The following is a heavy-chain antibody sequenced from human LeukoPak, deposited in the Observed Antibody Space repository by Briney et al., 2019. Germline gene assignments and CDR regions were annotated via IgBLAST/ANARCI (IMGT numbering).Heavy chain of an antibody. D-gene: IGHD6-13*01. CDR1: GYRLSEVS. CDR3: ATDIQQLVLFAY. J-gene: IGHJ4*02. Sequence: GASVTVSFKVSGYRLSEVSMHWVRQAPGKGLEWMGSFDPEDGEAIYAQRFQGRVSMTEDTSTHTAYMEVNSLRSEDTAVYYCATDIQQLVLFAYWGQGTLVTVSS. CDR2: FDPEDGEA. V-gene: IGHV1-24*01.